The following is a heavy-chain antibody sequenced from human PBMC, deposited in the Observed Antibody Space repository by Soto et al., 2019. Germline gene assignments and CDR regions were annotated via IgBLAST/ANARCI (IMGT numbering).Heavy chain of an antibody. CDR2: IYSDGST. CDR1: GFTVSSNY. Sequence: PGGSLRLSCAASGFTVSSNYMSWVRQAPGKGLEWVSVIYSDGSTYYADSVKGRFTISRDNSKNMLYLQMNSLRAEDTAVYYRARDRSGSSGYYGMDVWGQGTTVTVSS. CDR3: ARDRSGSSGYYGMDV. V-gene: IGHV3-53*01. J-gene: IGHJ6*02. D-gene: IGHD3-10*01.